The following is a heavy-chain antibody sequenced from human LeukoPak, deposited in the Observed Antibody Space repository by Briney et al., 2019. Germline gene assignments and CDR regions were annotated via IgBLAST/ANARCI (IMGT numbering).Heavy chain of an antibody. CDR1: GFTLSDHY. D-gene: IGHD1-26*01. V-gene: IGHV3-72*01. Sequence: PGGSLRLSCAASGFTLSDHYMDWVRQAPGKGLEWVGRTRNKANSYTTEYAASVKGRFTISRDGSKNSLYLQMNSLKTEDTAVYYCARDGRGSYAGGFDYWGQGTLVTVSS. CDR3: ARDGRGSYAGGFDY. J-gene: IGHJ4*02. CDR2: TRNKANSYTT.